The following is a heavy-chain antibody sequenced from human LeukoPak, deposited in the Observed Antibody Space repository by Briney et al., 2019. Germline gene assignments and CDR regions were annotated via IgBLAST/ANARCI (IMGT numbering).Heavy chain of an antibody. CDR3: ARAVVVPAAMASGYYYGMDV. CDR1: GFTFSSYA. Sequence: GGSLSLSCAASGFTFSSYAMSWVRQAPGKGLEWVSAISGSGGSTYYADSVKGRFTISRDNSKNTLYLQMNSLRAEDTAVYYCARAVVVPAAMASGYYYGMDVWGQGTTVTVSS. CDR2: ISGSGGST. J-gene: IGHJ6*02. V-gene: IGHV3-23*01. D-gene: IGHD2-2*01.